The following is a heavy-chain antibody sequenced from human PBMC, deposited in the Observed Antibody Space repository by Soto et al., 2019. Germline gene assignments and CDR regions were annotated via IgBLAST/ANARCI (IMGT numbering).Heavy chain of an antibody. Sequence: GGSLRLSCAASGFTFSSYAMHWVRQAPGKGLEWVAVISYDGSKEYYTDSVKGRFTISRDNSKNTLYLQMNSLRAEDTAVYYCARDLRATKVYYYYGMDVWGQGTTVTVSS. V-gene: IGHV3-30*04. CDR3: ARDLRATKVYYYYGMDV. J-gene: IGHJ6*02. CDR2: ISYDGSKE. CDR1: GFTFSSYA. D-gene: IGHD1-26*01.